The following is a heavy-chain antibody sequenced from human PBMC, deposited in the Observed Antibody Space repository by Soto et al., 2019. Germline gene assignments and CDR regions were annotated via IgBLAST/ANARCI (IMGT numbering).Heavy chain of an antibody. CDR1: GFTFSSYW. CDR3: ARDVLLWFGEFTAPYFDY. V-gene: IGHV3-7*01. Sequence: PGGSLRLSCAASGFTFSSYWMSWVRQAPGKGLEWVANIKQDGSEKYYVDSVKGRFTISRDNAKNSLYLQMNSLRAEDTAVYYCARDVLLWFGEFTAPYFDYWGQGTLVTVSS. CDR2: IKQDGSEK. J-gene: IGHJ4*02. D-gene: IGHD3-10*01.